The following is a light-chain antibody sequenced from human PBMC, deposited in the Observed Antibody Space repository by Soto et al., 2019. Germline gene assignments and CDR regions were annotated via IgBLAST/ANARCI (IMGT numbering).Light chain of an antibody. V-gene: IGKV3-20*01. CDR2: GAS. CDR1: QSVSSSY. CDR3: QQYHTSPLT. Sequence: EIVLTQSPGTLSLSPGERATFSCRASQSVSSSYLAWYQQRRGQAPRRLIYGASIRATGVPDRFSGSGSGTDFTLTISRLEPEDFALYYCQQYHTSPLTFGQGTKVEIK. J-gene: IGKJ1*01.